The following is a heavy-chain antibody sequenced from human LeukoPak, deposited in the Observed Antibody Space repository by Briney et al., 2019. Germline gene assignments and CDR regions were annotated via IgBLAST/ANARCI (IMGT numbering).Heavy chain of an antibody. D-gene: IGHD5-18*01. CDR1: GGSISSYY. CDR3: ARTTEGGYTYDYFYYYYMDV. V-gene: IGHV4-59*01. J-gene: IGHJ6*03. CDR2: IYYSGST. Sequence: SETLSLTCTVSGGSISSYYWSWIRQPPGKGLEWIGYIYYSGSTNYNPSLKSRVAISVDSSKNQFSLKLSSVTAADTAVYYCARTTEGGYTYDYFYYYYMDVWGKGTTVTISS.